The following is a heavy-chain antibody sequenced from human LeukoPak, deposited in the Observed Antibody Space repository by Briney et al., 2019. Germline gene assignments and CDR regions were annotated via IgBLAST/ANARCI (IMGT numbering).Heavy chain of an antibody. D-gene: IGHD3-10*01. V-gene: IGHV4-30-2*01. CDR2: IYHSGST. J-gene: IGHJ4*02. Sequence: SQTLSLTCAVSGGSISSGGYSWSWIRQPPGKGLEWIGYIYHSGSTYYNPSLKSRVTISVDRSKNQFSLKLSSVTAADTAVYYCARAHYYGSGNYHDYWGQGTLVTVSS. CDR1: GGSISSGGYS. CDR3: ARAHYYGSGNYHDY.